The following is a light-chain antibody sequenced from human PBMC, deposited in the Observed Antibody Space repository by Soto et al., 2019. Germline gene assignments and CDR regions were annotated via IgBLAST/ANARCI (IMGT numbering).Light chain of an antibody. V-gene: IGKV3-11*01. J-gene: IGKJ4*01. CDR3: QQRSNWQGAT. CDR2: DAS. CDR1: QSVSSY. Sequence: IVVTQSPATISLSPGERATLSCSASQSVSSYLAWYQQKPGQAPRLLIYDASNRATGIPARFSGSGSGTDFTLTISSLEPEDFAVYYCQQRSNWQGATFGGGTKVDIK.